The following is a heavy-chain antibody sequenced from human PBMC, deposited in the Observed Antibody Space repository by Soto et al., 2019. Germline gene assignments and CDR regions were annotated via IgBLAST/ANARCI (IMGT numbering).Heavy chain of an antibody. D-gene: IGHD3-10*01. CDR2: ISGGGTTT. V-gene: IGHV3-48*04. Sequence: EVHLVESGGDLVQPGGSLRLSCAASGFSFSSFSMNWVRQAPGKGLEWVSYISGGGTTTYYADSVKGRFTISRDDAKNSLHMQMNSLQAADTAVYYCARLGDYGSGSYWGQGTLVTVSS. J-gene: IGHJ4*02. CDR3: ARLGDYGSGSY. CDR1: GFSFSSFS.